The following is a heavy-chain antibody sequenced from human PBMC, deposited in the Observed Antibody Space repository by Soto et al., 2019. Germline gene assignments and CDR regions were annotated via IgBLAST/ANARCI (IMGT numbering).Heavy chain of an antibody. CDR3: ARVPYDTTGYYAF. Sequence: VASVKVSCKASGGTFSSYAISWVRQAPGQGLEWMGGIIPIFGTANYAQKFQGRITMTSDMSTSTVYMELSSLRSEDMAVYYCARVPYDTTGYYAFWGQGTLVTVSS. V-gene: IGHV1-69*05. J-gene: IGHJ4*02. D-gene: IGHD3-22*01. CDR1: GGTFSSYA. CDR2: IIPIFGTA.